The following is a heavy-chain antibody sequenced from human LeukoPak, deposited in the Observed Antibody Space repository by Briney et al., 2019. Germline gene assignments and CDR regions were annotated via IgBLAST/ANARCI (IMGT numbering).Heavy chain of an antibody. D-gene: IGHD1-26*01. Sequence: AETLSLTCAVYGGSFSGYYWSWIRQPPGKGLEWIGEINHSGSNIYNPSLKGRVTISVDTSKNQFSLKLSSVTAADTAVYYCARLVIVGATMVFDYWGQGTLVTVSS. CDR3: ARLVIVGATMVFDY. V-gene: IGHV4-34*01. CDR2: INHSGSN. CDR1: GGSFSGYY. J-gene: IGHJ4*02.